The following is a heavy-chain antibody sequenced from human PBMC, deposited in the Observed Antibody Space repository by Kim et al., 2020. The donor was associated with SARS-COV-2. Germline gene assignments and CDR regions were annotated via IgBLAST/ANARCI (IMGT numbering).Heavy chain of an antibody. CDR2: IKQDASEK. V-gene: IGHV3-7*04. D-gene: IGHD6-13*01. J-gene: IGHJ4*02. Sequence: GGSLRLSCAASGFTFSAYWMTWVRQAPGKGLEWVANIKQDASEKYYMDSVKGRFTISRDNAKNSLYLQMNSLRAEDTAVFYCAWGISAADWGQGTLVTVSS. CDR1: GFTFSAYW. CDR3: AWGISAAD.